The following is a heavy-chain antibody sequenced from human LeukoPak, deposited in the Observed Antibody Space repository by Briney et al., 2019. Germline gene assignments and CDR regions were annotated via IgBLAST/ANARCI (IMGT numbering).Heavy chain of an antibody. J-gene: IGHJ6*03. Sequence: GGSLRLSCAASGFTVSSNYMSWVRQAPGKGLEWVSVIYSGGSTYYADSVKGRFTISRDNSKNTLCLQMNSLRSEDTAVYYCVRVQGRGYSYGPTYFYHMHVWGKGTTVTGS. V-gene: IGHV3-53*05. CDR3: VRVQGRGYSYGPTYFYHMHV. CDR2: IYSGGST. CDR1: GFTVSSNY. D-gene: IGHD5-18*01.